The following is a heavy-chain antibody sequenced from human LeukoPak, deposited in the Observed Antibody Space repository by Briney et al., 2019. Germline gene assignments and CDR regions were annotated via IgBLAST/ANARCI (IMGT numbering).Heavy chain of an antibody. V-gene: IGHV3-74*01. CDR2: IKGDGIST. CDR3: AKDHYWSIDY. J-gene: IGHJ4*02. D-gene: IGHD3-3*01. Sequence: GGSLRLSCAASGFDFSSNWMHWVRHAPRQGLVWVSRIKGDGISTNYADSVKGRFTISRDIAKNTLYLQMNSLRAEDTGVYYCAKDHYWSIDYWGRGTLVTVSS. CDR1: GFDFSSNW.